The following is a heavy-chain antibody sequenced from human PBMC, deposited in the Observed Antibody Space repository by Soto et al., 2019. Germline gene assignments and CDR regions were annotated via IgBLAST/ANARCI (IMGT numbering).Heavy chain of an antibody. CDR3: ATLWFGESPY. CDR2: IYYSGST. V-gene: IGHV4-39*01. Sequence: QLQLQESGPGLVKPSETLSLTCTVSGGSISSSYYWGWIRQPPGKGLEWIGSIYYSGSTYYNPSLQSRVTISVDTSKNQFSLKLRSVTAADTAVYYCATLWFGESPYWGQGTLVTVSS. D-gene: IGHD3-10*01. CDR1: GGSISSSYY. J-gene: IGHJ4*02.